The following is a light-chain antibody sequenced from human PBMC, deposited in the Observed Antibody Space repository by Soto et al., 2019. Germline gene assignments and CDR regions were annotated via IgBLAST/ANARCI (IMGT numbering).Light chain of an antibody. CDR3: LQDYNYPRT. Sequence: ALPMTQSPSSLSASVGDRVTISCRASQGIRADLGWYQHKPGKAPRLLIYAASSLQGGVPSRFSGTGSGTDFTLTINNLQPEDSATYYCLQDYNYPRTFGQGTKLEI. J-gene: IGKJ2*02. CDR1: QGIRAD. CDR2: AAS. V-gene: IGKV1-6*01.